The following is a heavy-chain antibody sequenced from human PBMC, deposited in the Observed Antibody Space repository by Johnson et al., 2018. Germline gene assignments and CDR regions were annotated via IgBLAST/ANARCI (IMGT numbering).Heavy chain of an antibody. Sequence: QVQLVESGGGVVQRGRSLRLSCAASGFSFSTYGIHWVRQAPGKGLEWVTIIWYDANNKYYADSVKGRFTISRDNSKNTVYLQMNSLRAEDTAVYYCARGISGNFYYYYAMDVWGKGPTVTVST. CDR1: GFSFSTYG. V-gene: IGHV3-33*01. CDR3: ARGISGNFYYYYAMDV. D-gene: IGHD1-26*01. CDR2: IWYDANNK. J-gene: IGHJ6*04.